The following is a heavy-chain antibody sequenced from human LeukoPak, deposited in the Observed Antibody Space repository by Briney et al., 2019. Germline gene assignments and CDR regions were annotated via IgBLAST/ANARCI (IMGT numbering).Heavy chain of an antibody. CDR2: IYSGGTT. J-gene: IGHJ6*03. V-gene: IGHV3-66*02. D-gene: IGHD2-2*01. CDR3: ARERSSTSNYYYYYYYMDV. Sequence: GGSLRLSCAASGFTVSSNYMTWVRQAPGKGLEWVSVIYSGGTTYSADSVKGRFTMSRDNSKNTLYLQMNSLRAEETAVYYCARERSSTSNYYYYYYYMDVWGKGTTVTVSS. CDR1: GFTVSSNY.